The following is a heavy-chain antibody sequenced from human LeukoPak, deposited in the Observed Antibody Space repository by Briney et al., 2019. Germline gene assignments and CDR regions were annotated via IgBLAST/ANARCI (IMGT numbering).Heavy chain of an antibody. Sequence: PSETLSLTCTVSGGSISSSSYYWGWMRQPPGKGLEWIGSIYYSGSTYYNPSLKSRVTISVDTSKNQFSLKLSSVTAADTAVYYCARGVSSWGDSSPFDYWGQGTLVTVSS. D-gene: IGHD2-2*01. CDR3: ARGVSSWGDSSPFDY. CDR2: IYYSGST. CDR1: GGSISSSSYY. J-gene: IGHJ4*02. V-gene: IGHV4-39*07.